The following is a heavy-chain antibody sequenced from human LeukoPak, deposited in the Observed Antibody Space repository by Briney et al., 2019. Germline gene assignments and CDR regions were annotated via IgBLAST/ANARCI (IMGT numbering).Heavy chain of an antibody. J-gene: IGHJ5*02. D-gene: IGHD6-13*01. V-gene: IGHV1-2*02. CDR1: RYTFTGYY. CDR2: INPNSGDT. CDR3: ASGWSITCWYNNWLDP. Sequence: ASVKVSCKASRYTFTGYYMHWVRQAPGQGLEWMGWINPNSGDTNYAQKFQGRVTMTRDTSITTAYMELSRLRSDDTAVYFCASGWSITCWYNNWLDPWGQGTLVTVSS.